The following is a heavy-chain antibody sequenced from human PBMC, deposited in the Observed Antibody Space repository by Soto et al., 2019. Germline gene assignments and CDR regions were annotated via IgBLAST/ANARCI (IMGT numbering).Heavy chain of an antibody. CDR3: ARDGGKTVVQS. J-gene: IGHJ5*02. CDR2: ISGYNGNT. CDR1: GYTFSTDG. D-gene: IGHD3-16*01. V-gene: IGHV1-18*01. Sequence: ASVKVSCKASGYTFSTDGSSWLRQAPGQGLEWMGWISGYNGNTKYEQTLQGRVTMTTDTSTSTAYMELRSLTSDDTAVYYCARDGGKTVVQSWGEGTLANVSS.